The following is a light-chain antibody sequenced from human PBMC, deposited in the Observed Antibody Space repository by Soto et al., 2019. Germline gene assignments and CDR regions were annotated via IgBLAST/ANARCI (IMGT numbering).Light chain of an antibody. CDR1: QSVTSN. CDR3: QQYGSSIT. J-gene: IGKJ5*01. CDR2: GAS. Sequence: EIVMTQSPATLSVSPGERATLSCRASQSVTSNLAWYQQKPGQAPRLLIYGASTRATGIADRFSGSGSGTDFTLTISRLEPEDFAVYYCQQYGSSITFGQGTRLEIK. V-gene: IGKV3-20*01.